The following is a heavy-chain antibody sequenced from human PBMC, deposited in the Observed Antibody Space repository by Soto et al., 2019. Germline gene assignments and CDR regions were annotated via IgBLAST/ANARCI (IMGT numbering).Heavy chain of an antibody. D-gene: IGHD6-6*01. CDR3: ARDRGAARYYYYYYGMDV. CDR2: IIPIFGTA. V-gene: IGHV1-69*13. Sequence: ASVKVSCKASGGTFSSYAISWVRQAPGQGLEWMGGIIPIFGTANYAQKFQGRVTITADESTSTAYMELSSLRSEDTAVYYCARDRGAARYYYYYYGMDVWGQGTTVTVSS. CDR1: GGTFSSYA. J-gene: IGHJ6*02.